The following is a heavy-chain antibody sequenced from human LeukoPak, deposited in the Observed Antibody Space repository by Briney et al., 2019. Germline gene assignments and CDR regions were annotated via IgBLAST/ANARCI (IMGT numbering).Heavy chain of an antibody. V-gene: IGHV4-59*01. CDR1: GGSISSYY. J-gene: IGHJ4*02. CDR3: ARGTVTNEWDY. CDR2: IYYSGST. Sequence: NPSETLSLTCTVSGGSISSYYWSWIRQPPGKGLEWIGYIYYSGSTNYNPSLKSRVTISVDTSKNQFSLKLSSVTAADTAVYYCARGTVTNEWDYWGQGTLVTVSS. D-gene: IGHD4-17*01.